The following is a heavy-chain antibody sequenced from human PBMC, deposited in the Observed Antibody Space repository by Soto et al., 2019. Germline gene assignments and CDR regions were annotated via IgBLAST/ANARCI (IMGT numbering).Heavy chain of an antibody. Sequence: SETLSLTCTVSGGSISSSSYYWGWIRQPPGKGLEWIGSIYYSGSTYYNPSLKSRVTISVDTSKNQFSLKLSSVTAADTAVYYCARPISYVEGLYYFDYWGQGTLVTVSA. CDR3: ARPISYVEGLYYFDY. CDR2: IYYSGST. J-gene: IGHJ4*02. CDR1: GGSISSSSYY. D-gene: IGHD3-16*01. V-gene: IGHV4-39*01.